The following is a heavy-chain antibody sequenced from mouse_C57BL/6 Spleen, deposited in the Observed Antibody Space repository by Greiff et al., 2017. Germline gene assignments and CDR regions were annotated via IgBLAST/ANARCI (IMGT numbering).Heavy chain of an antibody. CDR3: AREGGSTMVTTGFDY. D-gene: IGHD2-2*01. V-gene: IGHV1-55*01. Sequence: QVQLQQPGAELVKPGASVKMSCKASGYTFTSYWITWVKQRPGQGLEWIGDIYPGSGRTNYNEKFKSKATLTVDTSSSTAYMQLSSLTSEDSAGYNCAREGGSTMVTTGFDYWGQGTTLTVSS. CDR2: IYPGSGRT. CDR1: GYTFTSYW. J-gene: IGHJ2*01.